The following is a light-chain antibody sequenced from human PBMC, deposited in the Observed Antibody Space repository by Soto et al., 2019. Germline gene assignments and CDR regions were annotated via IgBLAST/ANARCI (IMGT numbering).Light chain of an antibody. CDR3: SSYTSSLVV. V-gene: IGLV2-14*01. CDR1: SSDVGGYNY. CDR2: DVS. J-gene: IGLJ2*01. Sequence: QSALTQPASVSGSPGQSITISCTGTSSDVGGYNYVSWYQQHPGKAPKLMIYDVSNRPSGVSNRFSGSKSGNTASLTIPGLQAEDEADYYCSSYTSSLVVFGGGTKVTVL.